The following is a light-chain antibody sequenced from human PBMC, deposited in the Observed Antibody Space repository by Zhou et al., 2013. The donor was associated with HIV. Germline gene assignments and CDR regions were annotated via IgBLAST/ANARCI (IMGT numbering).Light chain of an antibody. V-gene: IGKV1-5*03. Sequence: QLTQSPSTLSASVGDRVTITCRASQSISSWLAWYQQKPGKAPKLLIYKASSLESGVPSRFSGSGSGTEFTLTISSLQPDDLATYYCQQYNRYSTFGQGTKLEIK. CDR3: QQYNRYST. CDR2: KAS. J-gene: IGKJ2*01. CDR1: QSISSW.